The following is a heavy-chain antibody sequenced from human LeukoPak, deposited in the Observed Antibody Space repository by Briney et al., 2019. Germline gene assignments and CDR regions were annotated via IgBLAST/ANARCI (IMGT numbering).Heavy chain of an antibody. CDR3: ARIGYSSSSSDY. CDR2: IKQDGSVI. J-gene: IGHJ4*02. V-gene: IGHV3-7*01. Sequence: GGSLRLSCAASGFTFTNYRMSWVRQAPGKGLEWVANIKQDGSVIYYVDSVKGRFIISRDNAKNSVYLQMNSLRGEDTAVYFRARIGYSSSSSDYWGQGTLVTVSS. CDR1: GFTFTNYR. D-gene: IGHD6-6*01.